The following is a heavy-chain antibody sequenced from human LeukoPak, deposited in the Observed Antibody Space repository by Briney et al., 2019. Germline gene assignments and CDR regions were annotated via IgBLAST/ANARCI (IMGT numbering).Heavy chain of an antibody. V-gene: IGHV3-7*03. D-gene: IGHD3-9*01. Sequence: GRSLRLSCAASGFTFSSYWMTWVRQAPGKGLEWVANINQDGSEKYYVDSVKGRFTISRDNAKNSLYLHMNSLRAEDTAVYYCTTIRYFDWMDLDYWGQGALVTVSS. J-gene: IGHJ4*02. CDR2: INQDGSEK. CDR3: TTIRYFDWMDLDY. CDR1: GFTFSSYW.